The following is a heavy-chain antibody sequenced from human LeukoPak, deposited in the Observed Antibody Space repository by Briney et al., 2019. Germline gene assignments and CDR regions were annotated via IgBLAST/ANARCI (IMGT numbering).Heavy chain of an antibody. J-gene: IGHJ4*02. CDR2: IYYSGST. D-gene: IGHD3-22*01. CDR3: ARRDDSSGYHKIFYY. CDR1: GGSISSYY. Sequence: SETLSLTCTVSGGSISSYYWSWIRQPPGKGLEWIGYIYYSGSTNYNPSLKSRVTISIDTSNNQFYLKLSSLTAADTAVYYCARRDDSSGYHKIFYYWGQGTLVTVSS. V-gene: IGHV4-59*08.